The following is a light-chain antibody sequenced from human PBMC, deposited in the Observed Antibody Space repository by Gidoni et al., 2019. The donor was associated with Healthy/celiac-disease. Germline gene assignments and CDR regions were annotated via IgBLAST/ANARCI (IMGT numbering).Light chain of an antibody. J-gene: IGKJ2*01. Sequence: EIVLTQSPGTLSLSPGERATLSCRASQSVSSSYLAWYQQKPGQAPRLLIDGASSRATGIPDRFSGSGSGTDFTLTISRLEPEDFAVYYCQQYGSSLPARTFGHETKLEIK. CDR2: GAS. CDR3: QQYGSSLPART. CDR1: QSVSSSY. V-gene: IGKV3-20*01.